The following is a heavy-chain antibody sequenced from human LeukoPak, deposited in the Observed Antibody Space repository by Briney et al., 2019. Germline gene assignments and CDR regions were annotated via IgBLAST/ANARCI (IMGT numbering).Heavy chain of an antibody. D-gene: IGHD6-13*01. Sequence: ASVKVSCKASGYTXTGYYMHGVRQAPGQGLESMGWINPNSGGTNYAQKFQGRVTMTRDTSISTAYMELSRLRSDDTAVYYCARGEGIAAAGTYFQYWGQGTLVTVSS. CDR1: GYTXTGYY. V-gene: IGHV1-2*02. J-gene: IGHJ1*01. CDR3: ARGEGIAAAGTYFQY. CDR2: INPNSGGT.